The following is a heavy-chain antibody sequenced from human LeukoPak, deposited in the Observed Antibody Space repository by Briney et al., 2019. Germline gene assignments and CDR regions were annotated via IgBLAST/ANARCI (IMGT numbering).Heavy chain of an antibody. CDR1: GFTFSSYW. CDR2: INSDGSST. D-gene: IGHD6-19*01. Sequence: GGSLRLSSAASGFTFSSYWMHWVRQAPGKGLVWVSRINSDGSSTSYADSVKGRFTISRDNAKNTLYLQMNSLRAEDTAVYYCARDGDYSSGWYYFDYWGQGTLVTVSS. J-gene: IGHJ4*02. CDR3: ARDGDYSSGWYYFDY. V-gene: IGHV3-74*01.